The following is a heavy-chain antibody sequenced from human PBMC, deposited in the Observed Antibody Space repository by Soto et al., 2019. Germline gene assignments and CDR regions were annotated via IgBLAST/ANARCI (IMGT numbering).Heavy chain of an antibody. Sequence: TGGSLRLSCAASGFTFSNSGMHWVRQAPGKGLEWVAFVWLDGSNKYYADSVRDRFTISRVNSKNTLYLQMNSLRAEDTAVYHCAPQAFDSWGQGTPVTVSS. CDR2: VWLDGSNK. CDR1: GFTFSNSG. V-gene: IGHV3-30*02. CDR3: APQAFDS. J-gene: IGHJ4*02.